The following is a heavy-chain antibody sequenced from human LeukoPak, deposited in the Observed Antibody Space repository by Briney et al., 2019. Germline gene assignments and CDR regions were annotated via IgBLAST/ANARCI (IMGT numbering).Heavy chain of an antibody. J-gene: IGHJ4*02. CDR2: ISGSGGST. CDR3: ATTPDIVVVVAATSDY. D-gene: IGHD2-15*01. CDR1: GFTFSSYA. V-gene: IGHV3-23*01. Sequence: GGSLRLSCAASGFTFSSYAMRWVRHAPGKGLEWVSAISGSGGSTYYADSVKGRFTISRDNSKNTLYLQMNSLRAEDTAVYYCATTPDIVVVVAATSDYWGQGTLVTVSS.